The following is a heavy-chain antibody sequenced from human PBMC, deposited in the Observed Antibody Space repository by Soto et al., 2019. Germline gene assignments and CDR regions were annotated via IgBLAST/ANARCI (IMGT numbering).Heavy chain of an antibody. CDR3: ARGAYYDREYYGMDA. CDR1: GGTFSSYA. Sequence: VASVKVSCKASGGTFSSYAISWVRQAPGQGLEWMGGIIPIFGTANYAQKFQGRVTITADESTSTAYMELSSLRSEDTAVYYCARGAYYDREYYGMDAWGQGTTVTVSS. J-gene: IGHJ6*02. V-gene: IGHV1-69*13. D-gene: IGHD3-22*01. CDR2: IIPIFGTA.